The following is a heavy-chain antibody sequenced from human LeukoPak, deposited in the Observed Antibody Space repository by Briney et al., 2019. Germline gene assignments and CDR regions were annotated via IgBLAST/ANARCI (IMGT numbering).Heavy chain of an antibody. J-gene: IGHJ4*02. CDR2: ISSSSSYI. CDR1: GFTFRNYA. D-gene: IGHD6-19*01. V-gene: IGHV3-21*01. Sequence: GGSLRLSCAASGFTFRNYAMNWVRQAPGKGLEWVSSISSSSSYIYYADSVKGRFTISRDNAKNSLYLQMNSLRAEDTAVYYCAREIAVAGTIDYWGQGTLVTVSS. CDR3: AREIAVAGTIDY.